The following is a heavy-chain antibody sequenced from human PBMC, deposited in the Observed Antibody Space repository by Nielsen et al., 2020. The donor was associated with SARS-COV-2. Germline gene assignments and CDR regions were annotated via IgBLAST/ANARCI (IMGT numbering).Heavy chain of an antibody. V-gene: IGHV1-58*01. D-gene: IGHD6-19*01. J-gene: IGHJ3*02. Sequence: SVKVSCKASGFTFTSSAVQWVRQARGQRLEWIGWIVVGSGNTNYAQKFQERVTITRDMSTSTAYMELSSLRSEDTAVYYCARAESSGWHVLTAFDIWGQGTMVTVSS. CDR2: IVVGSGNT. CDR1: GFTFTSSA. CDR3: ARAESSGWHVLTAFDI.